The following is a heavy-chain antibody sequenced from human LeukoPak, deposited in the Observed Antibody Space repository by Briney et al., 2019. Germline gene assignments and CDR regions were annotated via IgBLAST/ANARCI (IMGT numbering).Heavy chain of an antibody. J-gene: IGHJ4*02. D-gene: IGHD4-23*01. CDR1: GFTFSSYG. CDR2: IWSDGSNK. Sequence: GGSLRLSCATSGFTFSSYGMHWVRQAPGKGLEWVAVIWSDGSNKYYADSVKGRFTISRDNSKNTLYLELNSLRAEDTAVYYCAKSTVAFYYFDNWGQGTRVIVSS. CDR3: AKSTVAFYYFDN. V-gene: IGHV3-33*06.